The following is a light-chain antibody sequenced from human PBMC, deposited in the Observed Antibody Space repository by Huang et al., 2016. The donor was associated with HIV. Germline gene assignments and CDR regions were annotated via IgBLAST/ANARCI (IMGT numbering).Light chain of an antibody. J-gene: IGKJ4*01. CDR2: GSS. Sequence: IVMTQSPATLSVSPGERVTVSCRANRSVSSNLAWYQQRPGQAPRPLIYGSSIRAPGIPARFSGSGSGTDFSLTISSLQSEDFALYYCQQYNNWLLSFGGGTRVDI. V-gene: IGKV3-15*01. CDR3: QQYNNWLLS. CDR1: RSVSSN.